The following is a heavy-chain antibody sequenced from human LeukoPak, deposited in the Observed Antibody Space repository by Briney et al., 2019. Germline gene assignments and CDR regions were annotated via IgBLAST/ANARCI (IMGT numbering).Heavy chain of an antibody. V-gene: IGHV4-61*01. Sequence: KTSETLSLTCTVSGGSVSSGSYYWSWIRQPPGKGLEWIGYIYYSGSTNYNPSLKSRVTISVDTSKNQFSLKLSSVTAADTAVYYCARHLGDYGELGYYFDYWGQGTLVTVSS. D-gene: IGHD4-17*01. CDR2: IYYSGST. J-gene: IGHJ4*02. CDR1: GGSVSSGSYY. CDR3: ARHLGDYGELGYYFDY.